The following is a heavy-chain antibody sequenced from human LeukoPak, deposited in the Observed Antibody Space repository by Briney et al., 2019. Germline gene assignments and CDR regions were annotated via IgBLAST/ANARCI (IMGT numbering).Heavy chain of an antibody. V-gene: IGHV4-59*01. CDR2: IYYSGST. CDR1: GGSISSYY. D-gene: IGHD3-3*01. Sequence: SETLSLTCTVSGGSISSYYWSWIRQPPGKGLEWIGYIYYSGSTNYNPSLKSRVTISVDTSKNQFSLKLSSVTAADTAVYYCAKVLRFLEWLLYSPGAFDYWGQGTLVTVSS. J-gene: IGHJ4*02. CDR3: AKVLRFLEWLLYSPGAFDY.